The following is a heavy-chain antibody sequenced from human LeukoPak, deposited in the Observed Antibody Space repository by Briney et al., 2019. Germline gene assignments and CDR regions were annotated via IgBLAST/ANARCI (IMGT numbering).Heavy chain of an antibody. CDR3: ARDRYYGSGSYGLDY. CDR1: GFTVSSNY. Sequence: GGSLRLSCAASGFTVSSNYMSWVRQAPGKGLEWVSVIYSGGSTYYADSVKGRFTISRDNSKNTLYLQMNSLRAEDTAVYYCARDRYYGSGSYGLDYWGQGTLVTVSS. CDR2: IYSGGST. D-gene: IGHD3-10*01. J-gene: IGHJ4*02. V-gene: IGHV3-53*01.